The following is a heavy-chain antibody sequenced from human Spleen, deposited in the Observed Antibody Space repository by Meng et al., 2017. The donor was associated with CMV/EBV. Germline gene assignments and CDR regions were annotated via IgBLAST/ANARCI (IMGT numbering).Heavy chain of an antibody. CDR2: IYSGGST. CDR1: GLTVSSNY. V-gene: IGHV3-66*02. D-gene: IGHD1-26*01. J-gene: IGHJ4*02. Sequence: GGSLRLSCAASGLTVSSNYMSWVRQAPGKGLEWVSIIYSGGSTYYADSVKGRFTISRDNSKNTLYLQMNSPRLEDTAVYYCARGGKVGAKSPLDYWGQGTLVTVSS. CDR3: ARGGKVGAKSPLDY.